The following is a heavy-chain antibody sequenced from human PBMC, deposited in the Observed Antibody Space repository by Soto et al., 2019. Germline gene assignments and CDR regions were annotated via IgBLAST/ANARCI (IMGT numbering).Heavy chain of an antibody. CDR3: ARDSSRWNYFV. CDR2: IYYSGTT. D-gene: IGHD1-7*01. J-gene: IGHJ4*01. CDR1: GGSVSSDIYY. Sequence: PSETLSLTCTVSGGSVSSDIYYWSWIRQPPGKGLEWIGYIYYSGTTNYNPSLKSRVTISVDTSKNQFSLNLMSVTAADTAVYYCARDSSRWNYFVWGHGTLVTVSS. V-gene: IGHV4-61*01.